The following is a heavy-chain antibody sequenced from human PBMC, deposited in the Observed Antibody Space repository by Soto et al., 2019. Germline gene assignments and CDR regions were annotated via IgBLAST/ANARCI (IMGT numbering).Heavy chain of an antibody. D-gene: IGHD3-3*01. V-gene: IGHV1-8*01. CDR1: GYTFTSYD. Sequence: GASVKVSCKASGYTFTSYDINWVRQATGQGLEWMGWMNPNSGNTGYAQKFQGRVTMTRNTSISTAYMELSSLRSEDTAVYYCARGLRFLEWLPSHGTYYYYYLDVWGKGTTVTVSS. CDR2: MNPNSGNT. CDR3: ARGLRFLEWLPSHGTYYYYYLDV. J-gene: IGHJ6*03.